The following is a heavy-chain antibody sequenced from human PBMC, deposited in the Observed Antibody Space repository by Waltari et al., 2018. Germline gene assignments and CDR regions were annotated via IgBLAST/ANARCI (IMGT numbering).Heavy chain of an antibody. D-gene: IGHD2-2*01. CDR1: GYTFTGYY. J-gene: IGHJ4*02. CDR2: INPNSGGT. V-gene: IGHV1-2*06. Sequence: QVQLVQSGAEVKKPGASVKVSCKASGYTFTGYYMHWVRQAPGQGLEWMGRINPNSGGTNYAQKFQGRVTMTRDTSISTAYMELSRLRSDDTAVYYCARDPPHEAPYCSSTSCSKRGDYWGQGTLVTVSS. CDR3: ARDPPHEAPYCSSTSCSKRGDY.